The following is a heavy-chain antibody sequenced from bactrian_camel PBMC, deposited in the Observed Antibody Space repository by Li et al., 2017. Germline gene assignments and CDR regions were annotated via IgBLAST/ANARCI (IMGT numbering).Heavy chain of an antibody. J-gene: IGHJ4*01. V-gene: IGHV3S40*01. CDR1: GDDYNTNY. CDR3: AATRGPLPVRWVFEEGRFKY. Sequence: VQLVESGGGSVQAGGSLRLSCAPSGDDYNTNYMVVGWLRQGPGKDREGAAAIYTAGDNAFSADSVKGRFTISQDNANNTVYLQMDSLKPDDTATYYCAATRGPLPVRWVFEEGRFKYWGQGTQVTV. D-gene: IGHD4*01. CDR2: IYTAGDNA.